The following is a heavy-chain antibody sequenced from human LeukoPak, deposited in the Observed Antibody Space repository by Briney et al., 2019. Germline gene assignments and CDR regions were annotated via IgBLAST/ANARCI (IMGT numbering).Heavy chain of an antibody. J-gene: IGHJ4*02. CDR2: ISAYNGNT. D-gene: IGHD3-3*01. CDR3: ARALTIFGVVIMGY. V-gene: IGHV1-18*01. CDR1: GYTFTSYG. Sequence: ASVKVSCKXSGYTFTSYGISWVRQAPGQGLEWMGWISAYNGNTNYAQKLQGRVTMTTDTSTSTAYMELRSLRSDDTAVYYCARALTIFGVVIMGYWGQGTLVTVSS.